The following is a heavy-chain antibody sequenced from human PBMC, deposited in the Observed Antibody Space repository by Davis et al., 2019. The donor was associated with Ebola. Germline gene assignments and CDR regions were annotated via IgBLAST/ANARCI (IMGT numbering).Heavy chain of an antibody. J-gene: IGHJ3*02. CDR2: ITGSGGSR. CDR3: AKEEWELGEGVFDI. V-gene: IGHV3-23*01. Sequence: PGGSLRLSCAASGFTFSGYAMSWVRQAPGKGLEWVSAITGSGGSRNYADSVKGRFTISRDNSKNKFYLLMNSLRAEDTAVYYCAKEEWELGEGVFDIWGQGTMVTVSS. CDR1: GFTFSGYA. D-gene: IGHD1-26*01.